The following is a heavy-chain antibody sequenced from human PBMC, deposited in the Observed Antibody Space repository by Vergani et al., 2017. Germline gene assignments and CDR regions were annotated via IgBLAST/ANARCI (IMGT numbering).Heavy chain of an antibody. Sequence: EVQLLESGGGLVQPGGSLRLSCAASGFTFSSYAMSRVRQAPGKGLEWVSAISGSGGSTYYADSVKGRFTISRDNSKNTLYLQMNSLRAEDTAVYYCAKVGLAARQFDPWGQGTLVTVSS. J-gene: IGHJ5*02. CDR3: AKVGLAARQFDP. D-gene: IGHD6-6*01. CDR1: GFTFSSYA. CDR2: ISGSGGST. V-gene: IGHV3-23*01.